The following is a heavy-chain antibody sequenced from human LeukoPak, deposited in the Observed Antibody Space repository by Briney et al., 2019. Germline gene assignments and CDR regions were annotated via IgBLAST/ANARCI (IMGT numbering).Heavy chain of an antibody. V-gene: IGHV3-66*01. CDR2: IYSGGST. J-gene: IGHJ6*02. Sequence: GGSLRLSCAASGFTVSSIYMSWVRQAPGKGLEWVSVIYSGGSTYYADSVKGRFTISRDNSKNTLYLQMNSLRAEDTAVYYCAREHYYYYGMDVWGQGTTVTVSS. CDR3: AREHYYYYGMDV. CDR1: GFTVSSIY.